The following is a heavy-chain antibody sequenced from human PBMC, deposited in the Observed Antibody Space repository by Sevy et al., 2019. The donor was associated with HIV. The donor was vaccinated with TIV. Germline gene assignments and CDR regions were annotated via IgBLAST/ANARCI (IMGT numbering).Heavy chain of an antibody. V-gene: IGHV3-23*01. CDR2: ISGSGCYT. D-gene: IGHD2-15*01. J-gene: IGHJ6*02. CDR1: EFTFSSYA. CDR3: AKGFCSGGTCARDYYYYGMDV. Sequence: GGSLRLSCAASEFTFSSYAMSWVRQAPGKGLEWVSSISGSGCYTYYADSVEGRFTISRDNSKNTLYVQMNSLRAEDTAVYYCAKGFCSGGTCARDYYYYGMDVWGQGTTVTVSS.